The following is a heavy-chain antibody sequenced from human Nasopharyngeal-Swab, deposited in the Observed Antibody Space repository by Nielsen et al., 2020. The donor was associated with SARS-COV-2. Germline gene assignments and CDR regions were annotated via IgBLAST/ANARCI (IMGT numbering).Heavy chain of an antibody. V-gene: IGHV1-18*01. CDR3: ARNADSGSYYD. J-gene: IGHJ4*02. CDR1: GYSFRSYG. Sequence: ASVKVSCKASGYSFRSYGINWVRQAPGQGLEWMGWISVYNADTNYAQKLQGRLTMTTDTSTSTAYMQLTSLRSDDTAVYYCARNADSGSYYDWGQGTLVTVSS. D-gene: IGHD1-26*01. CDR2: ISVYNADT.